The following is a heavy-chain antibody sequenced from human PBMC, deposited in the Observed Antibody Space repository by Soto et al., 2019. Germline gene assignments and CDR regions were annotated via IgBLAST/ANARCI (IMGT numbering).Heavy chain of an antibody. Sequence: QVQLQESGPGLVKPSQTLSLTCTVSGGSTSSGDYYWSWIRQPPGKGLEWIGYIYYSGSTYYNPSLRSRVSISMDTSKKQFYLKLTAVTAADTAVYYCARVIYSNYVDYWGQGTLVTVSS. CDR3: ARVIYSNYVDY. V-gene: IGHV4-30-4*01. CDR2: IYYSGST. CDR1: GGSTSSGDYY. D-gene: IGHD4-4*01. J-gene: IGHJ4*02.